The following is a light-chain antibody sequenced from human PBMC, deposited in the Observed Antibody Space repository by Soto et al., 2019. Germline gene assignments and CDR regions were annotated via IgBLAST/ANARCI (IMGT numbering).Light chain of an antibody. Sequence: DIXXTQSPSSLSASVGDRVTITCQATQNINKDLNWYHQKPGKAPNLLIYDASDLETGVPSRFSGSGSGTHFTLTISSLQPEDIGTYYCQEFDNLPLTFGGGTKVEIK. CDR2: DAS. CDR1: QNINKD. CDR3: QEFDNLPLT. V-gene: IGKV1-33*01. J-gene: IGKJ4*01.